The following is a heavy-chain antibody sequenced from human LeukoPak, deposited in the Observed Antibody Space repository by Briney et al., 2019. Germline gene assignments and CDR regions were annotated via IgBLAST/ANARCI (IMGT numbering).Heavy chain of an antibody. CDR3: ARNTSSSPWFDP. J-gene: IGHJ5*02. Sequence: SETLSLTCTVSGGSVSSPDSYWSWIRQPPGKGLEGIGNVYYIGTTSYNPSLKTRVTISVDKSKNHFSLILTSVTAADTAVYFCARNTSSSPWFDPWGQGTLVTVSS. CDR1: GGSVSSPDSY. CDR2: VYYIGTT. D-gene: IGHD6-6*01. V-gene: IGHV4-61*03.